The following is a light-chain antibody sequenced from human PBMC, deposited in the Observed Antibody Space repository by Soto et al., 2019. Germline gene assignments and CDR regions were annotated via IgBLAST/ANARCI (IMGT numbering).Light chain of an antibody. V-gene: IGKV3-20*01. CDR3: QQYGSSPFT. Sequence: EIVLTQSPGTLSLSPGERATLSCRASQSLSSSYLAWYQQKPGQAPRLLIYGASSRATGIPDRFSGSGSGTDFTLTISRLETEDFVLYYCQQYGSSPFTFGPGTKVDIK. CDR1: QSLSSSY. CDR2: GAS. J-gene: IGKJ3*01.